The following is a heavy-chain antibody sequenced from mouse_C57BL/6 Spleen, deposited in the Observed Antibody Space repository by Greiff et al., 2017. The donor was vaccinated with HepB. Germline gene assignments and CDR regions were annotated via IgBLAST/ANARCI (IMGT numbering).Heavy chain of an antibody. CDR1: GFSLTSYG. J-gene: IGHJ1*03. CDR2: IWRGGST. CDR3: AKNEDYYGSSPHWYFDV. D-gene: IGHD1-1*01. Sequence: VQLQESGPGLVQPSQSLSITCTVSGFSLTSYGVHWVRQSPGKGLEWLGVIWRGGSTDYNAAFMSRLSITKDNSKSQVFFKMNSLQADDTAIYYCAKNEDYYGSSPHWYFDVWGTGTTVTVSS. V-gene: IGHV2-5*01.